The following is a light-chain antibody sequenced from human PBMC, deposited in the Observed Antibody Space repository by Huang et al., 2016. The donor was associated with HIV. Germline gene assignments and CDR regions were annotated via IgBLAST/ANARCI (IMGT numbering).Light chain of an antibody. J-gene: IGKJ4*01. CDR1: QSVTSSY. V-gene: IGKV3-20*01. CDR3: QQYGSSPVT. CDR2: DAS. Sequence: EIVLTQSPGTVSLSTGERATLSCRASQSVTSSYLAWYQQKPCQAPRLVIHDASSRATGIPDRFSGSGSGTDFTLTINRLEPEDFAVYFCQQYGSSPVTFGGGTKLEI.